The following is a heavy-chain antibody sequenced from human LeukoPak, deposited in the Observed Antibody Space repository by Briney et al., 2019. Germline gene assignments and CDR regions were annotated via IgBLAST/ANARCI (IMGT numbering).Heavy chain of an antibody. CDR2: ISYDGSNK. CDR1: GFTFSSYG. J-gene: IGHJ4*02. D-gene: IGHD6-6*01. CDR3: AKRGSSSPFDY. Sequence: SCKASGFTFSSYGMHWVRQAPGKGLEWVAVISYDGSNKYYADSVKGRFTISRDNSKNTLYLQMNSLRAEDTAVYYCAKRGSSSPFDYWGQGTLVTVSS. V-gene: IGHV3-30*18.